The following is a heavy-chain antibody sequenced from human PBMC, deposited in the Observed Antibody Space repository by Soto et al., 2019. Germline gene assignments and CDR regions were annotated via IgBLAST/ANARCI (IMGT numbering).Heavy chain of an antibody. Sequence: GGSLRLSCAASGFTFSSYDMHWVRQATGKGLEWVSAIGTAGDTYYPGSVKGRFTISRENAKNSLYLQMNSLGAEDTAVYYCARAYYYDSSGYYSYFDYWGQGTLVTVSS. J-gene: IGHJ4*02. CDR3: ARAYYYDSSGYYSYFDY. D-gene: IGHD3-22*01. V-gene: IGHV3-13*01. CDR1: GFTFSSYD. CDR2: IGTAGDT.